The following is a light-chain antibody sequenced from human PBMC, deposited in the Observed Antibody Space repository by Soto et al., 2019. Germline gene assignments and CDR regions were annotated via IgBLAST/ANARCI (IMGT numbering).Light chain of an antibody. CDR2: EVS. CDR3: TPYTRSSTYV. V-gene: IGLV2-14*01. Sequence: SVLTQPASVSGSPGQSITISCTGTSGDVGAYNYVSWYQQHPGKAPKLMIYEVSNRPSGVSNRFSGSKSVNTASLTISGLQAEDEADYHCTPYTRSSTYVFGTGTKVTVL. J-gene: IGLJ1*01. CDR1: SGDVGAYNY.